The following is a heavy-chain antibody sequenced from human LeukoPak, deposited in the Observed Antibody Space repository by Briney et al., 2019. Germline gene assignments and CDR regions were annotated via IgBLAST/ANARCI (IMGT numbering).Heavy chain of an antibody. CDR2: ISYDGSNK. D-gene: IGHD6-13*01. Sequence: GGSLRLSCAASGFTFSNYWMTWVRQTPGKGLEWVAVISYDGSNKYYADSVKGRFTISRDNSKNTLYLQMNSLRAEATAVYYCAKDEGQQQLEYYFDYWGQGTLVTVSS. V-gene: IGHV3-30*18. CDR3: AKDEGQQQLEYYFDY. J-gene: IGHJ4*02. CDR1: GFTFSNYW.